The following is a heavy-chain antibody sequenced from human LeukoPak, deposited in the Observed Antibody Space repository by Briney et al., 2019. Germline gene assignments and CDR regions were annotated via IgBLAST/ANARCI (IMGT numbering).Heavy chain of an antibody. CDR3: ARGGTPGYSSGRIDH. CDR1: GFTVSSNY. Sequence: QPGGSLRLSCVASGFTVSSNYMSWVRQAPGKGLEWVSVIYSAGNTYYADSVKGRFTISRHNSENTLYLHMNSLRVEDTAVYFCARGGTPGYSSGRIDHWGQGTLVTVSS. CDR2: IYSAGNT. J-gene: IGHJ4*02. D-gene: IGHD6-19*01. V-gene: IGHV3-53*04.